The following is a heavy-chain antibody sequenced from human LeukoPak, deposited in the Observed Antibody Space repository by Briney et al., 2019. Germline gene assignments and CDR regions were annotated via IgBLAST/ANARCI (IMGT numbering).Heavy chain of an antibody. CDR1: GFTFNNYN. V-gene: IGHV3-21*01. D-gene: IGHD1-26*01. J-gene: IGHJ4*02. Sequence: GGSLRLSCAASGFTFNNYNMNWVRQAPGKALEWVSSITSSGAYIFYADSVKGRLTISRDNAKDSLYLQMNSLRADDTAVYYCASYIVGPTLDYWGQGTLVTVSS. CDR2: ITSSGAYI. CDR3: ASYIVGPTLDY.